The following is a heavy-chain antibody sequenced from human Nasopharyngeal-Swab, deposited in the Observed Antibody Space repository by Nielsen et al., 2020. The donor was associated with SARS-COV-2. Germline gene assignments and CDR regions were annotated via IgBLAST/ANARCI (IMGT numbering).Heavy chain of an antibody. CDR3: ARRVYDSSGYPYYYYYYMDV. CDR2: IDPSDSFT. J-gene: IGHJ6*03. Sequence: GESLKISCRGSGYSFSSYWITWVRQMPGKGLEWMGRIDPSDSFTTYNPSFQGHVTISADKSISTAYLQWSSLKASDTAMYYCARRVYDSSGYPYYYYYYMDVWGKGTTVTVSS. D-gene: IGHD3-22*01. CDR1: GYSFSSYW. V-gene: IGHV5-10-1*01.